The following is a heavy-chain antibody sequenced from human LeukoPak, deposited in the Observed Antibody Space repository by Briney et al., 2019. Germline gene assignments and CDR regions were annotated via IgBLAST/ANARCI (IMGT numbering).Heavy chain of an antibody. CDR3: ARGGSYMDYYYGMEV. CDR2: ISYDGSNK. D-gene: IGHD1-26*01. CDR1: GFTFSSYA. V-gene: IGHV3-30-3*01. Sequence: GGSLRLSCAASGFTFSSYAMHWVRQAPGKGLEWVAVISYDGSNKYYADSVKGRFTISRDNSKNTLYLQMNSLRAEDTAVYYCARGGSYMDYYYGMEVWGQGTTVTVSS. J-gene: IGHJ6*02.